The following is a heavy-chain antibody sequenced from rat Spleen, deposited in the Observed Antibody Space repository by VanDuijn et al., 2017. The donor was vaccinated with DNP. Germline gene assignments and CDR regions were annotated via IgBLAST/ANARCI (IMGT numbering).Heavy chain of an antibody. CDR3: VRWNSGHFDY. CDR1: GFTFSAYY. J-gene: IGHJ2*01. V-gene: IGHV5-22*01. CDR2: IGSAAYAP. Sequence: EVQLVESGGGLVQPGRSLKLSCAASGFTFSAYYMAWVRQAPAKGLEWVAYIGSAAYAPYYGDSVKGRFTISRDNAKSTLYPQMNSLRSEDMATYYCVRWNSGHFDYWGQGVMVTVSS. D-gene: IGHD4-3*01.